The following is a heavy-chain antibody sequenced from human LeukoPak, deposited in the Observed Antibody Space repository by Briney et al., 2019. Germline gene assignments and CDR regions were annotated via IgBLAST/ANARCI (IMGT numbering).Heavy chain of an antibody. Sequence: SETLSLTCTVSGGSISSGGHYWSWIRQHPETGLEWIGYIYYSGSTYYNPSLKSRVTISVDTSKNQFSLKLSSVTAADTAVYYCARDRELSLDYWGQGTLVTVSS. CDR1: GGSISSGGHY. V-gene: IGHV4-31*03. D-gene: IGHD3-16*02. CDR3: ARDRELSLDY. J-gene: IGHJ4*02. CDR2: IYYSGST.